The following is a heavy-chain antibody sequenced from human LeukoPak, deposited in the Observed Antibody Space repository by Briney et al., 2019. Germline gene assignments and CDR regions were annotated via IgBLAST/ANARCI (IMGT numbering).Heavy chain of an antibody. CDR3: ATSGDLGNAY. CDR2: IKPDESER. J-gene: IGHJ4*02. D-gene: IGHD2-21*02. CDR1: GGSISSSSYY. Sequence: PSETLSLTCTVSGGSISSSSYYWGWVRQAPGKGLEWVANIKPDESERYYVDSVKGRFTISRDNAKGSLYLEMNSLRAEDSAVYHCATSGDLGNAYWGPGTLVTVSS. V-gene: IGHV3-7*01.